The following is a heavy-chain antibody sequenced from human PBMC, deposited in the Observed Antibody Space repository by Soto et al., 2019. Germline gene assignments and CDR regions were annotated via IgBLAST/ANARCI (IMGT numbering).Heavy chain of an antibody. D-gene: IGHD6-13*01. Sequence: QPGGSLRLSCAASGFTFNNYAMTWFRQAPRKGLEWVSSISGSGTSAYYADSVRGRFTISRDNSKDTLYLQMNALRVEDTAIYYCAIDREAYSSSCSKDWCQGTVVTVSS. V-gene: IGHV3-23*01. CDR3: AIDREAYSSSCSKD. J-gene: IGHJ1*01. CDR1: GFTFNNYA. CDR2: ISGSGTSA.